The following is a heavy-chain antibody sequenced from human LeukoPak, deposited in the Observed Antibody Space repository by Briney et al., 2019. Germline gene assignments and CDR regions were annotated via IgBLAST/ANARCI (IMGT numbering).Heavy chain of an antibody. Sequence: GGSLRLSCAASGFTFSKVWMSWVRQAPGKGLEWVGRIKSKTDGGTIDYAAPVKGRFTISRDDSKDTLFLQMNSLKTEDTAVYYCTTDLSELDDSGYYAKYFHHWGQGTLVTVSS. D-gene: IGHD3-22*01. CDR1: GFTFSKVW. V-gene: IGHV3-15*01. CDR2: IKSKTDGGTI. J-gene: IGHJ1*01. CDR3: TTDLSELDDSGYYAKYFHH.